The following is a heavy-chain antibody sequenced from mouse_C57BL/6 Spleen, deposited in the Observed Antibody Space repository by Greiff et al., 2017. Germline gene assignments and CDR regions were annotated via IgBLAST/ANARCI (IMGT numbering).Heavy chain of an antibody. J-gene: IGHJ1*03. CDR1: GYTFTSYW. CDR2: IDPSDSET. V-gene: IGHV1-52*01. Sequence: QVHVKQPGAELVRPGSSVKLSCKASGYTFTSYWMHWVKQRPIQGLEWIGNIDPSDSETHYNQKFKDKATLTVDKSSSTAYMQLSSLTSEDSAVYYCARLDYYYGSSYSYWYFDVWGTGTTVTVSS. D-gene: IGHD1-1*01. CDR3: ARLDYYYGSSYSYWYFDV.